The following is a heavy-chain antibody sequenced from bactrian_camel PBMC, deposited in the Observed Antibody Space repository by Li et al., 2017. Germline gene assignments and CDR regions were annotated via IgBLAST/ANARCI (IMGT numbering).Heavy chain of an antibody. J-gene: IGHJ4*01. CDR1: TVRYC. Sequence: HVQLVESGGGSVQAGGSLRLSCAASTVRYCWGWFRQVPGREREQVAAIRSSGTTITPYYADSVKGRFTISRDNTKNTGYLQMNSLKIEDTAVYYCALGSSRQATMTARGKGTQVTVS. V-gene: IGHV3-3*01. CDR2: IRSSGTTITP. D-gene: IGHD3*01.